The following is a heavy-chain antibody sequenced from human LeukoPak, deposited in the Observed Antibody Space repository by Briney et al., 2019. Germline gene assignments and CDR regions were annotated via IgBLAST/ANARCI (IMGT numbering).Heavy chain of an antibody. CDR2: IWYGGSNK. CDR3: TTDYYDSSGYPL. J-gene: IGHJ4*02. Sequence: GGSLRLSCAASGFTFSSYGMHWVRQAPGKGLEWVAVIWYGGSNKYYADSVKGRFTISRDNSKNTLYLQMNSLKTEDTAVYYCTTDYYDSSGYPLWGQGTLVTVSS. D-gene: IGHD3-22*01. V-gene: IGHV3-33*08. CDR1: GFTFSSYG.